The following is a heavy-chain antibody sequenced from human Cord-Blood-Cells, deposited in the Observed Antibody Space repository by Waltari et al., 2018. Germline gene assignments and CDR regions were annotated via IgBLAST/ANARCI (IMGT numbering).Heavy chain of an antibody. J-gene: IGHJ5*02. CDR3: ARSQKDIVVVPAAFNWFDP. D-gene: IGHD2-2*01. CDR2: IFSNDEK. V-gene: IGHV2-26*01. Sequence: QVTLKESGPVLVKPTETLTLTCTVSGFSLSNARMGVSWIRQHPGKALEWLAHIFSNDEKSYSTSPKSSLNVSKDTSESQVVRTMTNMYPVDTATYYCARSQKDIVVVPAAFNWFDPWGQGTLVTVSS. CDR1: GFSLSNARMG.